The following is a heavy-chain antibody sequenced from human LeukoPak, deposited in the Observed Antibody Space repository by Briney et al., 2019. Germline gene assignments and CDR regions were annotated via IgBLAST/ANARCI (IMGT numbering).Heavy chain of an antibody. V-gene: IGHV3-53*01. Sequence: GGSLRLSCAAFGFTVSSNYMSWVRQAPGKGLEWVSVIYSGGSTYYADSVKGRFTLSRDNSKNTVYLQMNSLRAEDTAVYYCVMLPTGDCWGQGTLVTVSS. J-gene: IGHJ4*02. CDR1: GFTVSSNY. CDR3: VMLPTGDC. D-gene: IGHD2-8*01. CDR2: IYSGGST.